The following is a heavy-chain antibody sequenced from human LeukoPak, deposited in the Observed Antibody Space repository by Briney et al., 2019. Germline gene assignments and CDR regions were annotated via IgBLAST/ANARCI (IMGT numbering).Heavy chain of an antibody. CDR3: ARGHANGYYYNFDY. CDR1: DGSFSGFL. Sequence: SETLSLTCAVYDGSFSGFLWIWIRQPPGKGLEWLGEITHSGSTNYNPSLRSRVTMSVDTSKNQLSLNLSAVTAADTAVYYCARGHANGYYYNFDYWGQGTLVTVSS. V-gene: IGHV4-34*01. CDR2: ITHSGST. J-gene: IGHJ4*02. D-gene: IGHD3-22*01.